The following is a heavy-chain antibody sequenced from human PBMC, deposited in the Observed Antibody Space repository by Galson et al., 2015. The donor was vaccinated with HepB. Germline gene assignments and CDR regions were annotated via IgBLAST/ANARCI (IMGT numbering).Heavy chain of an antibody. Sequence: ALRLSCAASGFTFSDYNMNWVRQAPGTGLEWVSYISTSSTTQYYAASVTRGFTISRDNAKNSLYLQINSLRDEDTAVYYCARDLMWLSHYIPSYYDAMDVWGQGTTVTVSS. J-gene: IGHJ6*02. CDR1: GFTFSDYN. CDR3: ARDLMWLSHYIPSYYDAMDV. V-gene: IGHV3-48*02. CDR2: ISTSSTTQ. D-gene: IGHD3-22*01.